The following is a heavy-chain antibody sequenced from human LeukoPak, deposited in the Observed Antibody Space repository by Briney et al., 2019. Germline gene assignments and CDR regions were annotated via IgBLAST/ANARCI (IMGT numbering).Heavy chain of an antibody. D-gene: IGHD5-24*01. CDR2: IVVASGNT. J-gene: IGHJ4*02. V-gene: IGHV1-58*02. Sequence: SVKVSCKASGFTFTNSAMQWVRQARGQRLEWIGWIVVASGNTKYAQKFQERVTITRDMSTSTAYMELGSLSPEDTAVYYCAAAPIEMQQRGFDYWGQGTLVAVSS. CDR3: AAAPIEMQQRGFDY. CDR1: GFTFTNSA.